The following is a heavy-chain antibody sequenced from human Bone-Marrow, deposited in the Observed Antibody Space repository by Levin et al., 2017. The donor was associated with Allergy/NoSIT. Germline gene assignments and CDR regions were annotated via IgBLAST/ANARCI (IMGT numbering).Heavy chain of an antibody. V-gene: IGHV3-11*01. J-gene: IGHJ4*02. CDR3: AREEHAALGYSYLY. CDR2: IDSIGANT. Sequence: AGGSLRLSCEASGFILSDYSMIWIRQAPGKGLDWLSNIDSIGANTYYAESVKGRFTISRDNAKNSLYLQMNNLRAEDTAVYYCAREEHAALGYSYLYWGQGSLVTVSS. CDR1: GFILSDYS. D-gene: IGHD5-18*01.